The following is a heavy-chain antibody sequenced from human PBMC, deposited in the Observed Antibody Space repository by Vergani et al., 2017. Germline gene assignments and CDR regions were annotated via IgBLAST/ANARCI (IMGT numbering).Heavy chain of an antibody. J-gene: IGHJ4*02. CDR3: ARDNWYDYSKGTRFDY. V-gene: IGHV3-30*19. CDR2: ISYDGSNK. CDR1: GFTFSSYG. Sequence: QVQLVESGGGVVQPGRSLRLSCAASGFTFSSYGMHWVRQAPGKGLEWVAVISYDGSNKYYADSVKGRFTISRDNSKNTLYLQMNSLRAEDTAVYYCARDNWYDYSKGTRFDYWGQGTLVTVSS. D-gene: IGHD4-11*01.